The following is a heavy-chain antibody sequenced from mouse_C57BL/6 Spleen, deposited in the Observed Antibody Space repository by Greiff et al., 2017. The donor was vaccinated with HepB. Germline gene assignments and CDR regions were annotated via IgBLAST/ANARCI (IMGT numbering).Heavy chain of an antibody. V-gene: IGHV1-82*01. CDR1: GYAFSSSW. J-gene: IGHJ2*01. Sequence: VQLQQSGPELVKPGASVKISCKASGYAFSSSWMNWVKQRPGKGLEWIGRIYPGDGDTNYNGKFKGKATLTADKSSSTAYMQLSSLTSEDSAVYFCAREDYYGSRPFDYWGQGTTLTVAS. CDR3: AREDYYGSRPFDY. D-gene: IGHD1-1*01. CDR2: IYPGDGDT.